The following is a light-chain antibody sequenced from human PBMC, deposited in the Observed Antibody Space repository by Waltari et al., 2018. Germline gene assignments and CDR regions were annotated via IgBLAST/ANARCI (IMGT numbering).Light chain of an antibody. Sequence: DIVMTQSPESLAVSLGERATINCKSSESVLYSRKNKDHVAWYQQKPGQRPKLLIYWASTRESGVPDRFSGSGSETEFTLTINSLQAEDVAVYYCQQYYNTPLTFGGGTKVEIK. CDR1: ESVLYSRKNKDH. V-gene: IGKV4-1*01. CDR3: QQYYNTPLT. J-gene: IGKJ4*01. CDR2: WAS.